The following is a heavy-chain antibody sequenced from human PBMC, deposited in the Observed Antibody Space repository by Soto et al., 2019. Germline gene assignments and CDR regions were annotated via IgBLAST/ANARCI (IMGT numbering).Heavy chain of an antibody. Sequence: QVQLVQSGAEVKKPGASVKVSCKASGYTFTSYGISWVRQAPGQGLEWVGWISAYNGNTNYAQMLQGRVTTTTDTTTSAAYTELRSLRSEDTAVDYLAREPGDYYIDVWGKGTTVTVSS. J-gene: IGHJ6*03. CDR3: AREPGDYYIDV. V-gene: IGHV1-18*01. D-gene: IGHD3-16*01. CDR1: GYTFTSYG. CDR2: ISAYNGNT.